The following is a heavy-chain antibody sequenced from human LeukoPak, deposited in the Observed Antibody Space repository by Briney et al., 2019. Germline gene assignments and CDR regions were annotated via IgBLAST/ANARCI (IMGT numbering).Heavy chain of an antibody. Sequence: SETLSLTCTVSGGSLSSSSYYWSWIRQPPGKGLEWIGSIYYSGSTYYDSSLKSRVTISVDPSNNQFSLKLRSVPAADAVVDYSAGISYCDYHATNGFGPWGQGTLVTVST. CDR3: AGISYCDYHATNGFGP. CDR2: IYYSGST. J-gene: IGHJ5*02. CDR1: GGSLSSSSYY. D-gene: IGHD4-17*01. V-gene: IGHV4-39*01.